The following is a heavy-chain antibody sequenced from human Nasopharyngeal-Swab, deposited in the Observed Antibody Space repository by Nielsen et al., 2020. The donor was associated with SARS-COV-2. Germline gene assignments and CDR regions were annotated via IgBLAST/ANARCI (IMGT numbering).Heavy chain of an antibody. V-gene: IGHV4-59*13. CDR2: ISHSGIT. CDR1: GDSISTYY. J-gene: IGHJ5*02. CDR3: ARGLDA. Sequence: SETLSLTCSVSGDSISTYYWSWIRQPPGKGLEWIGYISHSGITNYNPSLKSRVTISVDTSKDQFSLKLTSVTAADTAVYYCARGLDAWGQGTLVTVSS.